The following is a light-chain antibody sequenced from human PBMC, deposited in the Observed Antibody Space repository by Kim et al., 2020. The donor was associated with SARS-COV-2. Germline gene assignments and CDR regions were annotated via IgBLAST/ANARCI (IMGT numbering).Light chain of an antibody. V-gene: IGLV2-8*01. Sequence: SPGQSVTVSCTGTSSDVGAYNYVSWYQQHPGKAPKLMIYAVTQRPSGVPDRFSGSKSGNTASLTVSGLQAEDEADYYCSSYAGSVVFGTGTKVTVL. CDR2: AVT. J-gene: IGLJ1*01. CDR1: SSDVGAYNY. CDR3: SSYAGSVV.